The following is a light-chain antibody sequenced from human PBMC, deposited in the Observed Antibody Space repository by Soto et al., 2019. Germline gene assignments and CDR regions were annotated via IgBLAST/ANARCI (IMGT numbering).Light chain of an antibody. CDR2: GVK. Sequence: QSALTQPPSASGSPGQSVTISCTGTSSDVGDNYVSWYQQHPGKAPKLLIYGVKNRPSGVSYRFSASKSAFTASLTISGLQAEDEAHYYCSSYTTSYFYVFGPGTKVTVL. CDR1: SSDVGDNY. J-gene: IGLJ1*01. V-gene: IGLV2-14*01. CDR3: SSYTTSYFYV.